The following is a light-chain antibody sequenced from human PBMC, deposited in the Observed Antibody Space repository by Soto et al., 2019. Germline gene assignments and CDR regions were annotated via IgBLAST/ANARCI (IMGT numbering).Light chain of an antibody. CDR2: KAF. V-gene: IGKV1-5*03. J-gene: IGKJ1*01. CDR1: QTISSW. Sequence: DIQMTQSPSTLSGSVGDRVTITCRASQTISSWLAWYQQKPGKAPKLLIYKAFTLKSGVPSTFSGSGSGTEFPLTISSLQPNDFATYYCKHYNSYSPAFRQGTQVE. CDR3: KHYNSYSPA.